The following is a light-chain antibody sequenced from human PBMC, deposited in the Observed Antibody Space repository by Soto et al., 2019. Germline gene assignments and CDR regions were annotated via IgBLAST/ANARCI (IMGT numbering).Light chain of an antibody. CDR1: SSNIGRNT. V-gene: IGLV1-44*01. CDR3: AACDDSLNGVP. Sequence: QSVLTQPPSASGTPGQRVTITCSGSSSNIGRNTVNWYQQLPGTAPKLLLYSNDQRPSGVPDRFSGSKSGTSASLAISGLQPEDEAEYYCAACDDSLNGVPFGGGTKVTVL. J-gene: IGLJ2*01. CDR2: SND.